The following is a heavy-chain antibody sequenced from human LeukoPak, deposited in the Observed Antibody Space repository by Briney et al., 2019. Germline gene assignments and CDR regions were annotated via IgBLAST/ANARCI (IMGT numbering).Heavy chain of an antibody. Sequence: GGSLRLSCAASGFTFSTYAMSWVRQAPRKGLEWVSSISGSGGSTYYADSVKGRFAISRDNSKNTLYLQMNSLRAEDTAIYYFAKAFWDTMIVVLINNWFDPWGQGTLVTVSS. CDR1: GFTFSTYA. J-gene: IGHJ5*02. D-gene: IGHD3-22*01. CDR2: ISGSGGST. CDR3: AKAFWDTMIVVLINNWFDP. V-gene: IGHV3-23*01.